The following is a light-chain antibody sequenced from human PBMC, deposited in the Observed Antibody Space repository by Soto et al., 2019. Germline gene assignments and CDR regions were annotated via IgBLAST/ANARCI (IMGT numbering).Light chain of an antibody. CDR1: SSDVGGYNF. Sequence: QSVLTQPASVSGSPGQSITISCTGTSSDVGGYNFVSWYQQHPDKAPKLMIYDVSNRPSGVSHRFSGSKSGNTASLTISGLQAEDEADYYCSSYSSYTSSNTVVLFGGGTKLTVL. CDR2: DVS. V-gene: IGLV2-14*01. CDR3: SSYTSSNTVVL. J-gene: IGLJ2*01.